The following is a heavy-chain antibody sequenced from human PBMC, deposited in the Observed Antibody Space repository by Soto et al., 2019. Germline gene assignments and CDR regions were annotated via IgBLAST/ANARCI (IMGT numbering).Heavy chain of an antibody. V-gene: IGHV3-48*03. CDR3: ARKDWDTSMPSPFDY. CDR2: ISSSGSTI. CDR1: GFTFSSYE. D-gene: IGHD5-18*01. J-gene: IGHJ4*02. Sequence: GGSLRLSCAASGFTFSSYEMNWVRQAPGKGLEWVSDISSSGSTIYYADSVKGRCTISRDNAKNSLYLQMNSLRAEDTAVYYCARKDWDTSMPSPFDYWGQGTLVTVSS.